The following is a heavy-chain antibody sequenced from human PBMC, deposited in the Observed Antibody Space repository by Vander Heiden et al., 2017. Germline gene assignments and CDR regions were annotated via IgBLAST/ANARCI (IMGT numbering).Heavy chain of an antibody. V-gene: IGHV2-26*01. D-gene: IGHD5-18*01. CDR2: LVSNDET. Sequence: VTLKESGPVLMKPTETLTLTSTVPALSLSNARMVASWTRQPPGKALEWLAHLVSNDETAYSTSLKSRLTISKDNSKSQMVLTMTNIDPVDTATYYCARILDTAMVTAPFDYWGQGTLVTVSS. J-gene: IGHJ4*02. CDR3: ARILDTAMVTAPFDY. CDR1: ALSLSNARMV.